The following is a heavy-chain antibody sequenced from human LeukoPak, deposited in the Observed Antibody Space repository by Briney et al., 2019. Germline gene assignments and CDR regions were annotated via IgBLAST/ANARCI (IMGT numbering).Heavy chain of an antibody. CDR2: INWNAGST. CDR1: GFTFNDYG. Sequence: GGSLRLSCTASGFTFNDYGMSWVRQAPGRGLEWVSGINWNAGSTGYADSVKGRFTISRDNAKNSLYLQMNSLRAEDTALYYCARDEVGATTREVWFDSWGQGNLVTVSS. CDR3: ARDEVGATTREVWFDS. D-gene: IGHD1-26*01. J-gene: IGHJ5*01. V-gene: IGHV3-20*04.